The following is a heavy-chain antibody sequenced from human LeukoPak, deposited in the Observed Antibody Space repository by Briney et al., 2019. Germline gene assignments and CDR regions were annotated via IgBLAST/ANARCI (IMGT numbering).Heavy chain of an antibody. CDR1: GGSISSGGYY. D-gene: IGHD2-2*01. J-gene: IGHJ5*02. Sequence: PSETLSLTCTVSGGSISSGGYYWSWIRQHPGKGLEWIGYIYYSGSTYYNPSLKSRVTISADTSKNQFSLKLSSVTAADTAVYYCARGGLVVPAAIGPLDWFDPWGQGTLVTVSS. CDR3: ARGGLVVPAAIGPLDWFDP. CDR2: IYYSGST. V-gene: IGHV4-31*03.